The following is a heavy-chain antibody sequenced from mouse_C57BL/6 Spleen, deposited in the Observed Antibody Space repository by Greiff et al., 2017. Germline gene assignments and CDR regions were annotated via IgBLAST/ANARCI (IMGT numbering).Heavy chain of an antibody. V-gene: IGHV5-17*01. D-gene: IGHD1-2*01. CDR3: ARHDYDDLYAMDY. J-gene: IGHJ4*01. CDR1: GFTFSDYG. Sequence: EVQLVESGGGLVKPGGSLKLSCAASGFTFSDYGMHWVRQAPEKGLEWVAYISSGSSTIYYADTVKGRFTISRDNAKTNLFLQMNSLRSEDTAMYYCARHDYDDLYAMDYWGQGTSVTVSS. CDR2: ISSGSSTI.